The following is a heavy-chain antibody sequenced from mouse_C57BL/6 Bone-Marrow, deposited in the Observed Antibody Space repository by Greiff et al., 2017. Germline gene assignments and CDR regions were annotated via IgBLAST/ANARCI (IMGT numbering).Heavy chain of an antibody. CDR1: GYTFSSYG. Sequence: QVQLQQSGAELVKPGASVKLSCKASGYTFSSYGMNWVKQRPGKRLEWIGPIYPGDGYTNYNDKFKGKATLTGDKSSSTAYMQLSSLTSEDSAVYFCARPGGYGRSSEFEGWGTGTTVTVSS. D-gene: IGHD1-1*01. V-gene: IGHV1-80*01. J-gene: IGHJ1*03. CDR2: IYPGDGYT. CDR3: ARPGGYGRSSEFEG.